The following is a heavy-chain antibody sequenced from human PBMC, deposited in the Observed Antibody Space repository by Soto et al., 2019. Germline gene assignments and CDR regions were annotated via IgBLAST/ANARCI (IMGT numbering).Heavy chain of an antibody. CDR3: TFQSHIVVVPAAIKSHYYYYMDV. J-gene: IGHJ6*03. CDR2: IKSKTDGGTT. Sequence: GGSLRLSCAASGFTFSTAWMSWVRQAPGKGLEWVGRIKSKTDGGTTDYAAPVKGRFTISRDDSKNTLYLQMNSLKTEDTAVYYCTFQSHIVVVPAAIKSHYYYYMDVWGKGTTVTVSS. D-gene: IGHD2-2*02. CDR1: GFTFSTAW. V-gene: IGHV3-15*01.